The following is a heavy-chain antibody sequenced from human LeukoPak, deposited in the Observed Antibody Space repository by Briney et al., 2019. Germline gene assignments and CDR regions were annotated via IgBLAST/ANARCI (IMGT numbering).Heavy chain of an antibody. D-gene: IGHD3-22*01. Sequence: GGSLRLSCAASGFTLSDYYMSWIRQAPGKGLECVSYISNTGSTTHYADSVKGRFTVSRDNAKNSLYLQMNSLRAEDTAVYYCARAVKYFYDSSGPYLDYWGQGTLIAVS. J-gene: IGHJ4*02. CDR2: ISNTGSTT. V-gene: IGHV3-11*01. CDR1: GFTLSDYY. CDR3: ARAVKYFYDSSGPYLDY.